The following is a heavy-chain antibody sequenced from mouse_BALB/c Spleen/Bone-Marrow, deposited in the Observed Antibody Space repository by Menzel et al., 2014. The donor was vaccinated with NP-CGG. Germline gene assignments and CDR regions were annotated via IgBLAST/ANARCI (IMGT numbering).Heavy chain of an antibody. CDR3: ARYDGPAWFAY. Sequence: VQLQQSGVELVKPGASVRLSCKASGYSFTTYWIHWVKQRPGQGLEWIGEINPSNGRTNYNEKFKSKATLTVDKSSSTAYMQLSSLTSEDSVVYYCARYDGPAWFAYWGQGTLVTVSA. CDR2: INPSNGRT. D-gene: IGHD2-3*01. J-gene: IGHJ3*01. V-gene: IGHV1S81*02. CDR1: GYSFTTYW.